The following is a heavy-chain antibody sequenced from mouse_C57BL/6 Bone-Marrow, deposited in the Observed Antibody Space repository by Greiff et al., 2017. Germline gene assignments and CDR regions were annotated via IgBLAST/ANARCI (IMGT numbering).Heavy chain of an antibody. Sequence: QVHVKQPGAELVKPGASVKMSCKASGYTFTSYWITWVKQRPGQGLEWIGDIYPGSGSTNYNEKFKRKATLTVETSSSTAYMQLSSLTSEDSAVYYCARPYYSNYWYFDVWGTGTTVTVSS. CDR3: ARPYYSNYWYFDV. V-gene: IGHV1-55*01. D-gene: IGHD2-5*01. CDR2: IYPGSGST. CDR1: GYTFTSYW. J-gene: IGHJ1*03.